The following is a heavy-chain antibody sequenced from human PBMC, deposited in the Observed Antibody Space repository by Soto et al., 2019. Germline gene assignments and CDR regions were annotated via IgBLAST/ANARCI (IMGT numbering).Heavy chain of an antibody. CDR1: GGSISSSSYY. Sequence: SETLSLTCTVSGGSISSSSYYWGWIRQPPGKGLEWIGSIYYSGSTYYNPSLKSRVTISVDTSKNQFSLKLGSVTAADTAVYYCARLLSGNSGYDGLIDYWGQGTLVTVSS. J-gene: IGHJ4*02. CDR2: IYYSGST. D-gene: IGHD5-12*01. CDR3: ARLLSGNSGYDGLIDY. V-gene: IGHV4-39*01.